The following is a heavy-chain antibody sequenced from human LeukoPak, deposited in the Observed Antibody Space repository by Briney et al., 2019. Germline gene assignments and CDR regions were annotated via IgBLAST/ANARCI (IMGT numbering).Heavy chain of an antibody. CDR1: GGSLSSYY. Sequence: PPETLSLTCPVSGGSLSSYYTSWIRRPAGRGLEWVGRIYTSGSTTYNPSLKRRVTMSVDTSKNQFSLKLCSVSAADTAVYYCARVGSRVLVGELLGPSWFTPGGQGTLLTVSS. V-gene: IGHV4-4*07. CDR2: IYTSGST. CDR3: ARVGSRVLVGELLGPSWFTP. J-gene: IGHJ5*02. D-gene: IGHD3-10*01.